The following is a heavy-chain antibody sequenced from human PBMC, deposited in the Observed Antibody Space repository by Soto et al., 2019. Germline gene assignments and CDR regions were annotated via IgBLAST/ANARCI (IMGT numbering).Heavy chain of an antibody. CDR2: ISGSGGHT. D-gene: IGHD5-18*01. J-gene: IGHJ4*02. Sequence: GGSLRLSCAASRFAFTGYAMSWVRQAPGKGLEWVSGISGSGGHTFYADSVKGRFTISRDSSKNTLYLQMNSLRAEDTAIYYCAKARRAYNYGNFDYWGQGTLVTVSS. CDR3: AKARRAYNYGNFDY. V-gene: IGHV3-23*01. CDR1: RFAFTGYA.